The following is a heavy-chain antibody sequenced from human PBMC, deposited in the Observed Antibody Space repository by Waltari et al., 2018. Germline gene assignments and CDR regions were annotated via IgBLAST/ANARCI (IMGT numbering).Heavy chain of an antibody. Sequence: EMQLLESGGGLVQPGGSLRLSCAASGFTFNIYAMSWVRQAPGRGLEWVSALCAGGGSAYYADSVKGGFTISRVNSKNTLYLQMNSLRAEDTAVYYCAKDTGYGDSTILDYWGQGTLVTVSS. V-gene: IGHV3-23*01. J-gene: IGHJ4*02. D-gene: IGHD4-17*01. CDR2: LCAGGGSA. CDR3: AKDTGYGDSTILDY. CDR1: GFTFNIYA.